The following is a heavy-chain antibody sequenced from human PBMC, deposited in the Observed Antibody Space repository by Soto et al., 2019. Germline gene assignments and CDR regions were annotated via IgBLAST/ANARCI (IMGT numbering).Heavy chain of an antibody. V-gene: IGHV4-34*01. Sequence: TSETRSLTCAVYGESLSGYYWSWIRQPPGKGLEWIGEINHSGSTNYNPSLKSRVTISVGTSKNQFSLKLSSVTAADTAVYYCARAADIVATTRGAPGGMDVWGQGTTVTVSS. D-gene: IGHD5-12*01. CDR2: INHSGST. CDR3: ARAADIVATTRGAPGGMDV. J-gene: IGHJ6*02. CDR1: GESLSGYY.